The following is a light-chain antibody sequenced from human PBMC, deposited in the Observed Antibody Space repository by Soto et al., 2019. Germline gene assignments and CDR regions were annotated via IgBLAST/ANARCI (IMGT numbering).Light chain of an antibody. Sequence: ILLTLSPAPLSVSPGDRATLSSRASQSVDKHLHWYQQNPGQAPMLLIYGASTRATGIPARFSGSGSGTEFTLTISSLQSEDFAVYYCQQYDKWPPTFGQGTKVDIK. CDR2: GAS. V-gene: IGKV3-15*01. CDR3: QQYDKWPPT. J-gene: IGKJ1*01. CDR1: QSVDKH.